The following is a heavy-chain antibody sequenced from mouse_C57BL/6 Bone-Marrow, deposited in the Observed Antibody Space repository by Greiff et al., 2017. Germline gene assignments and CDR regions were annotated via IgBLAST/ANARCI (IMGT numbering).Heavy chain of an antibody. CDR1: GFNIKDDY. Sequence: VQLKESGAELVRPGASVKLSCTASGFNIKDDYMHWVKQRPEQGLAWIGWIDPENGDTEYASKFQGKATITADTSSNTAYLQLSSLTSEDTAVYYCTTYYYGSSYGDWYFDVWGTGTTVTVSS. CDR2: IDPENGDT. V-gene: IGHV14-4*01. CDR3: TTYYYGSSYGDWYFDV. J-gene: IGHJ1*03. D-gene: IGHD1-1*01.